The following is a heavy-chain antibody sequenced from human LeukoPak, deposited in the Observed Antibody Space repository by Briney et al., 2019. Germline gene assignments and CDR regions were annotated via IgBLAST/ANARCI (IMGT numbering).Heavy chain of an antibody. CDR2: ISGSGGST. V-gene: IGHV3-23*01. CDR3: AARGGRYCSSTSCPLDY. CDR1: GFTFSSYA. Sequence: GGSLRLSCAASGFTFSSYAMSWVRQAPGKGLEWVSAISGSGGSTYYADSVKGRFTISRDNSKNTLYLQMNSLRAEDTAVYYCAARGGRYCSSTSCPLDYWGQGTLVTVSS. D-gene: IGHD2-2*01. J-gene: IGHJ4*02.